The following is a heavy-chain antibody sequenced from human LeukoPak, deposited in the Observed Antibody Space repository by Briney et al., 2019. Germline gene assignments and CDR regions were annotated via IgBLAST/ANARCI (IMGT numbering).Heavy chain of an antibody. V-gene: IGHV4-39*02. CDR3: AREWELLAGMGIDN. CDR1: GISISNINYY. Sequence: SSETLSLTCTVSGISISNINYYWGWIRQTPGKGPEWIGTMHYSGSTDYNPSLMSRVTISLGTSKNQFSLKLRSVTAADTAVYYCAREWELLAGMGIDNWGRGVLVTVSS. J-gene: IGHJ4*02. CDR2: MHYSGST. D-gene: IGHD1-26*01.